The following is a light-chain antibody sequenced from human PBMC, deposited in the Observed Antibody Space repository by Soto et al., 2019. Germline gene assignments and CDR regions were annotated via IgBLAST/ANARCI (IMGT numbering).Light chain of an antibody. CDR2: GAS. J-gene: IGKJ1*01. CDR3: QQYGSPPWT. Sequence: EIVLTQSPGTLSLSPGERATLSCRASQSVSSNYLAWYQQKPGQAPRPLIYGASSRATGIPDRFSGSGAGTDFTLTISRLEPEDFAVYYCQQYGSPPWTFGQGTKVEIK. CDR1: QSVSSNY. V-gene: IGKV3-20*01.